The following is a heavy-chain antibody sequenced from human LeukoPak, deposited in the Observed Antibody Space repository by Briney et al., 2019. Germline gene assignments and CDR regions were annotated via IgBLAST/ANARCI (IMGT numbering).Heavy chain of an antibody. CDR2: IYSGGST. D-gene: IGHD2-15*01. J-gene: IGHJ6*02. Sequence: PGGSLRLSCAASGFTVSSNYMCWVRQAPGKGLEWVSVIYSGGSTYYADSVKGRFTISRDNSKNTLYLQMNSLRAEDTAVYYCARDRGYCSGGSCYRYYYGMDVWGQGTTVTVSS. CDR3: ARDRGYCSGGSCYRYYYGMDV. V-gene: IGHV3-53*01. CDR1: GFTVSSNY.